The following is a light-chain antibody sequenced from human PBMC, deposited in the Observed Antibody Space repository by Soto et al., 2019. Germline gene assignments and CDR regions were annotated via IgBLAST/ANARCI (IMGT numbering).Light chain of an antibody. CDR1: QSVTYDQ. J-gene: IGKJ1*01. V-gene: IGKV3-20*01. Sequence: EIVLTQSPDNLSLSPGERATLSCRASQSVTYDQLAWYRQTPGQAPRLLIYGASSRAAGIPDRFSGSGSGTDFTLTISRLEPEDFVVYHCQQYGDLPPTFGQGTKVDIK. CDR2: GAS. CDR3: QQYGDLPPT.